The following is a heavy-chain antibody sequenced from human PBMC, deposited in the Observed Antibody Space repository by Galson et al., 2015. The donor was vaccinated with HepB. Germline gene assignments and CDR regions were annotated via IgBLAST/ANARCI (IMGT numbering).Heavy chain of an antibody. D-gene: IGHD2-2*01. CDR2: TYYRSKWYN. J-gene: IGHJ6*02. Sequence: CAISGDSVSSNSAAWNWIRQSPSRGLEWLGRTYYRSKWYNDYAVSVKSRITINPDTSKNQFSLQLNSVTPEDTAVYYCARDIVVVPAAIEIGDYYYYYGMDVWGQGTTVTVSS. CDR1: GDSVSSNSAA. V-gene: IGHV6-1*01. CDR3: ARDIVVVPAAIEIGDYYYYYGMDV.